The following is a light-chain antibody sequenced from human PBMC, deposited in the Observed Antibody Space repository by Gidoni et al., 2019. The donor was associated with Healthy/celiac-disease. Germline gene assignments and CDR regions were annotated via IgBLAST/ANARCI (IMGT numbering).Light chain of an antibody. V-gene: IGKV1-39*01. Sequence: DIQMTQSPSSLSASVGDRVTITCRASQSISSYLNWYQQKPGKAPKLLIYAASSLQSGVPSRFSGSGSGTEFTLTISSLQPEDFATYDCQQSYSTPMYTFXQXTKLEIK. CDR3: QQSYSTPMYT. J-gene: IGKJ2*01. CDR2: AAS. CDR1: QSISSY.